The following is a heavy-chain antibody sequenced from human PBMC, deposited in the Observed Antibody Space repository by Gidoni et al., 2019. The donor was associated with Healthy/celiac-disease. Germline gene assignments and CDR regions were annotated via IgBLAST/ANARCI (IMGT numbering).Heavy chain of an antibody. CDR1: GYTFTSYA. J-gene: IGHJ4*02. D-gene: IGHD6-19*01. CDR2: INAGNGNT. V-gene: IGHV1-3*01. Sequence: QVQLVQSGAEVKKPGASVKVSCKASGYTFTSYAMHWVRQAPGQRLEWMVWINAGNGNTKYSKKFQGRVTITRDTSASTAYMELSSLRSEDTAVYYCARAVAEFDYWGQGTLVTVSS. CDR3: ARAVAEFDY.